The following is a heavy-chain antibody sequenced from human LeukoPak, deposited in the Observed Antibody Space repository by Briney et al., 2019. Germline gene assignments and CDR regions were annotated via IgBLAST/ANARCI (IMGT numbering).Heavy chain of an antibody. CDR3: ARGELRYFDWLPNSQNWFDP. CDR2: INHSGST. CDR1: GGSFSGYY. J-gene: IGHJ5*02. D-gene: IGHD3-9*01. Sequence: SETLSLTCAVYGGSFSGYYWSWIRQPPGKGLEWIGEINHSGSTNYNPSLKSRVTISVDTSKNQFSLKLSSVTAADTAVYYCARGELRYFDWLPNSQNWFDPWGQGTLVTVSS. V-gene: IGHV4-34*01.